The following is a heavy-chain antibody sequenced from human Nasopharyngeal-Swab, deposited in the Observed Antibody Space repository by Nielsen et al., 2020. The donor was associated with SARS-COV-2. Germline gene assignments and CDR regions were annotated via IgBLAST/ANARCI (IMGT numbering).Heavy chain of an antibody. J-gene: IGHJ4*02. Sequence: ASVKVSCKVSGYTLTELSMHWVRQAPGKGLEWMGGFDPEDGETIYAQKFQGRVTMTEDTSTDTAYMELSSLRSEDTAVYYCATEYAWRRKQLVRPLDYWGQETLVTVSS. D-gene: IGHD6-13*01. CDR2: FDPEDGET. CDR1: GYTLTELS. V-gene: IGHV1-24*01. CDR3: ATEYAWRRKQLVRPLDY.